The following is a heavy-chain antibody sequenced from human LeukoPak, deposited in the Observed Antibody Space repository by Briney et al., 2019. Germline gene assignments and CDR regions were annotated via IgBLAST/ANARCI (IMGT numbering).Heavy chain of an antibody. D-gene: IGHD5-18*01. V-gene: IGHV1-18*04. CDR2: ISAYNGNT. J-gene: IGHJ5*02. Sequence: ASVKVSCKASGYAFIDNYIHWVRQAPGQGLEWMGWISAYNGNTNYAQKLQGRVTMTTDTSTSTAYMELRSLRSDDTAVYYCARQLRSITNWFDPWGQGTLVTVSS. CDR1: GYAFIDNY. CDR3: ARQLRSITNWFDP.